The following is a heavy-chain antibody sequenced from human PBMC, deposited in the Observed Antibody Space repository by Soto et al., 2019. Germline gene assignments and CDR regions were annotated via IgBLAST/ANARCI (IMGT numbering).Heavy chain of an antibody. V-gene: IGHV1-24*01. CDR1: GYTLTELS. Sequence: GASVKVSCKVSGYTLTELSMHWVRQAPGKGLEWMGGFDPEDGETIYAQKFQGRVTMTEDTSTDTAYMELSSLRSEDTAVYYCARDRGLTYDSSGYYSLGAFDIWGQGTMVTVSS. J-gene: IGHJ3*02. D-gene: IGHD3-22*01. CDR3: ARDRGLTYDSSGYYSLGAFDI. CDR2: FDPEDGET.